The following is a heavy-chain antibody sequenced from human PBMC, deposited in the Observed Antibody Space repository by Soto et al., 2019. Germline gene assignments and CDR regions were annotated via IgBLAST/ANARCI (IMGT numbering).Heavy chain of an antibody. D-gene: IGHD2-15*01. Sequence: GASVKVSCKASGYTFTSYGISWVRQAPGPGLEWMGWISAYNGNTNYAQKLQGRVTMTTDTSTSTAYMELRSLRSDDTAVYYCARDLNCSGGSCYSGGYWFDPWGQGTLVTVSS. CDR1: GYTFTSYG. J-gene: IGHJ5*02. CDR2: ISAYNGNT. CDR3: ARDLNCSGGSCYSGGYWFDP. V-gene: IGHV1-18*01.